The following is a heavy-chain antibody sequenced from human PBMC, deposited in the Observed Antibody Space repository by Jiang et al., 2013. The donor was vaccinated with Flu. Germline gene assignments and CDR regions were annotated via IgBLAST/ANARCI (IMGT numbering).Heavy chain of an antibody. J-gene: IGHJ3*02. CDR2: IDDSGST. CDR3: ARGPYESGSYYNNGFDI. Sequence: TCAVYGGAVQRLLLELDPPVPTGRGLEWIGEIDDSGSTNYNPSLKSRVTTSVDTSKKQFSLKLRSVTAADTAFYYCARGPYESGSYYNNGFDIWGQGTMVTVSS. D-gene: IGHD3-10*01. CDR1: GGAVQRLL. V-gene: IGHV4-34*01.